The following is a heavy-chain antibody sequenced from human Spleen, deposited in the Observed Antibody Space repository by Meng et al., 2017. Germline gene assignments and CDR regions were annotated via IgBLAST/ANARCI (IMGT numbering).Heavy chain of an antibody. CDR1: GVSFSSYCSA. D-gene: IGHD5-18*01. J-gene: IGHJ4*02. V-gene: IGHV6-1*01. CDR3: ARGYNYNY. Sequence: QGPLRPFGPGLVKPCRSLHLSCSLAGVSFSSYCSAWNCIWHSPSRGLEWLVSTYYRSNWYNEYAVSVIGRLTVNPDTSKNQFSLQLKSVTPEDTSLYYCARGYNYNYWGQGTLVTVSS. CDR2: TYYRSNWYN.